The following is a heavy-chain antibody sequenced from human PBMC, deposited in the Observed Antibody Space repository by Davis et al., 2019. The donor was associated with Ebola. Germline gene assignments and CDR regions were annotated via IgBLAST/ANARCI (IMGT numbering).Heavy chain of an antibody. CDR3: ARDVGYDSSGYYRQGFNY. CDR1: GGSISSSFW. D-gene: IGHD3-22*01. CDR2: IYHSGST. Sequence: SETLSLTCAVSGGSISSSFWWPWVCQPPGKGLQWIGEIYHSGSTNYNPSLKSRVTISVDKSKNQFSLKLTSVTAADTAVYYCARDVGYDSSGYYRQGFNYWGQGTLVTVSS. J-gene: IGHJ4*02. V-gene: IGHV4-4*02.